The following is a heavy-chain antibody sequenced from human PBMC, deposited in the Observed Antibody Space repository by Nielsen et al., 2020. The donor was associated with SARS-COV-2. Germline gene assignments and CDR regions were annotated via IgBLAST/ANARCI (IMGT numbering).Heavy chain of an antibody. Sequence: GGSLRLSCAASGFTFSSYAMHWVRQAPGKGLEWVAVISYDGSNKYYADSVKGRFTISRDNSKNTLYLQMNSLRAEDTAVYYCAKDLFRTTVVTPVEFDPWGQGTLVTVSS. J-gene: IGHJ5*02. V-gene: IGHV3-30-3*01. CDR3: AKDLFRTTVVTPVEFDP. CDR1: GFTFSSYA. CDR2: ISYDGSNK. D-gene: IGHD4-23*01.